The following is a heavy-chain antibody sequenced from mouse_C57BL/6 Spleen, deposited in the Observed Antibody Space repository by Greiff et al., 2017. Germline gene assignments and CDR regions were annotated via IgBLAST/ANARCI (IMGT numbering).Heavy chain of an antibody. CDR3: TRELLAAFYYDY. D-gene: IGHD1-3*01. Sequence: VQVVESGAELVRPGASVTLSCKASGYTFTDYEMHWVKQTPVHGLEWIGAIDPETGGTAYNQKFKGKAILTADKSSSTAYMELRSLTSEDSAVDYCTRELLAAFYYDYWGQGTTLTVSS. CDR1: GYTFTDYE. V-gene: IGHV1-15*01. J-gene: IGHJ2*01. CDR2: IDPETGGT.